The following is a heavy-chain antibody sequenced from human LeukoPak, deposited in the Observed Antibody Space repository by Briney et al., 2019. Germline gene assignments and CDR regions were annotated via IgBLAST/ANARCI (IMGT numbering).Heavy chain of an antibody. CDR1: GGSISSYY. V-gene: IGHV4-59*01. Sequence: SETLSLTCTVSGGSISSYYWSWIRQPPGKGLEWIGYIYYSGSTNYNPSLKSRVTISVDTSRNQFSLKLSSVTAADTAVYYCAGGYSSGWYGDWGQGTLVTVSS. CDR3: AGGYSSGWYGD. J-gene: IGHJ4*02. D-gene: IGHD6-19*01. CDR2: IYYSGST.